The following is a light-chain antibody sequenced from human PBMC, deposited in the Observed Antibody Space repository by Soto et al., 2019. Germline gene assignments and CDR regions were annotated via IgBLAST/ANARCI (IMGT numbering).Light chain of an antibody. CDR3: QRYNESLLLT. CDR2: GAS. Sequence: EIVMTQSPATLSVSPGERATLSCRASQSVGSNLAWYQQRPGQAPRLLIYGASTRATGIPARFSGSGSGTEGPLTITSLESEDFALDYRQRYNESLLLTFGPVTRVDIK. CDR1: QSVGSN. V-gene: IGKV3-15*01. J-gene: IGKJ3*01.